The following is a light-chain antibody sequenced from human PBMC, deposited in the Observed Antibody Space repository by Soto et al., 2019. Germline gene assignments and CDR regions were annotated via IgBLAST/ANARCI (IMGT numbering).Light chain of an antibody. V-gene: IGKV1-5*03. CDR2: KAS. J-gene: IGKJ1*01. Sequence: DIQMTQSPSTLSASVGDRVTITCRASQSISSWLAWYQQKPGKAPKLLIYKASSLESGVPSRFSGSGSGTEFTLTISSLQPGDFGNYYCQQYNSYSPWTFGQGTKVDIK. CDR1: QSISSW. CDR3: QQYNSYSPWT.